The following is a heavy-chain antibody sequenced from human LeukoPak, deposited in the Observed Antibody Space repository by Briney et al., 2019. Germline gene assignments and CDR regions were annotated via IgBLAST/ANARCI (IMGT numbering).Heavy chain of an antibody. V-gene: IGHV4-59*12. CDR1: GGSISSYY. CDR3: ARDGRRITIFGVVTDAFDI. D-gene: IGHD3-3*01. J-gene: IGHJ3*02. CDR2: IYYSGST. Sequence: SETLSLTCTVSGGSISSYYWSWIRQPPGKGLEWIGYIYYSGSTNYNPSLKSRVTISVDTSKNQFSLKLSSVTAADTAVYYCARDGRRITIFGVVTDAFDIWGQGTMVTVSS.